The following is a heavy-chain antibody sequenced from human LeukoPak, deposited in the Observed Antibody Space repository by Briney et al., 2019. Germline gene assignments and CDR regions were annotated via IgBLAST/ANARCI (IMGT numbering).Heavy chain of an antibody. D-gene: IGHD2-2*01. Sequence: GESLKISCKGSGYSFTSYWIGWVRQVPGKGLEWMGIIYPGDSDTRYSPSFQGQVTISADKSISTAYLQWSSLKASDTAMYYCARGSTSLYYYYYYGMDVWGQGTTVTVSS. CDR3: ARGSTSLYYYYYYGMDV. CDR1: GYSFTSYW. J-gene: IGHJ6*02. V-gene: IGHV5-51*01. CDR2: IYPGDSDT.